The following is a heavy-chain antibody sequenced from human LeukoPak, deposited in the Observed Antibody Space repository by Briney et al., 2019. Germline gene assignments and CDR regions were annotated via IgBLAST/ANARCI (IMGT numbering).Heavy chain of an antibody. CDR2: IITIFGTA. CDR1: GGTFSSYA. J-gene: IGHJ6*03. CDR3: ATLIQSSSSNYYYYYMDV. Sequence: ASVKVSCKASGGTFSSYAISWVRQAPGQGLEWMGGIITIFGTANYAQKFQGRVTITTDESTSTAYMELSSLRSEDTAVYYCATLIQSSSSNYYYYYMDVWGKGTTVTVSS. V-gene: IGHV1-69*05. D-gene: IGHD6-6*01.